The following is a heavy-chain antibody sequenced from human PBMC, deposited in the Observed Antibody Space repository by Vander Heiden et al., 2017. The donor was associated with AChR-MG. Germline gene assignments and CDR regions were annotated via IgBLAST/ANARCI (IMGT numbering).Heavy chain of an antibody. CDR2: IWYDGSNK. V-gene: IGHV3-33*01. J-gene: IGHJ4*02. Sequence: QVQLVESGGGVVQPGRSLRLPCAASGFTPSSYGMHWVRQAPGKGLEWVAVIWYDGSNKYYADSVKGRFTISRDNSKNTLYLQMNSLRAEETAVYYCARTGMGLVQNAGFFDYWGQGSLVTVSS. CDR1: GFTPSSYG. CDR3: ARTGMGLVQNAGFFDY. D-gene: IGHD3-10*01.